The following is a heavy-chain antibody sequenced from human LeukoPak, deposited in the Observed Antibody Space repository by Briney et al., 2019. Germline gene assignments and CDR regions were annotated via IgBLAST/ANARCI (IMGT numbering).Heavy chain of an antibody. D-gene: IGHD5-24*01. V-gene: IGHV4-39*07. Sequence: SETRSLTCTVSGGSISSSSYYWGWIRRPPGKGLEWIGSIYYSGSTYYNPSLKSRVTISVDTSKNQFSLKLSSVTAADTAVYYCARWFGARWLQLKRAGFDYWGQGTLVTVSS. CDR3: ARWFGARWLQLKRAGFDY. CDR1: GGSISSSSYY. CDR2: IYYSGST. J-gene: IGHJ4*02.